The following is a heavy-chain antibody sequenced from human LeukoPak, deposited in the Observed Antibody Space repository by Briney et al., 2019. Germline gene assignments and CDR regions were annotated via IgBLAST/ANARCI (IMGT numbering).Heavy chain of an antibody. V-gene: IGHV4-39*01. CDR3: AKSSDYDFWSGYYPSYYMDV. J-gene: IGHJ6*03. CDR1: GGSISSSSYY. CDR2: ICYSGST. Sequence: SETLSLTCTVSGGSISSSSYYWGWIRQPPGKGLEWIGSICYSGSTYYNPSLKSRVTISVDTSKNQFSLKLSSVTAADTAVYYCAKSSDYDFWSGYYPSYYMDVWGKGTTVTVSS. D-gene: IGHD3-3*01.